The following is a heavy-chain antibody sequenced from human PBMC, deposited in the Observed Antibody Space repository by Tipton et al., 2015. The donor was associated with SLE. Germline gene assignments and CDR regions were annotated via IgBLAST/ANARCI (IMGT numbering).Heavy chain of an antibody. CDR3: ARGVPSLYDFRRGSWVGPFPP. CDR1: GGSFSSDTYL. D-gene: IGHD3-3*01. V-gene: IGHV4-39*07. CDR2: IYYTGDT. J-gene: IGHJ5*02. Sequence: TLSLTCTVSGGSFSSDTYLWGWIRQPPGKGLEWIGDIYYTGDTYYSPSLKSRVTISLDTDNHFSLRLTSVTAADTAVYYCARGVPSLYDFRRGSWVGPFPPWGQGPLVPVSS.